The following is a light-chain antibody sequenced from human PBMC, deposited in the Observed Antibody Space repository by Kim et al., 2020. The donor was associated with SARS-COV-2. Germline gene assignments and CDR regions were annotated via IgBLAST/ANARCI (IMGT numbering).Light chain of an antibody. CDR1: QSVSSSY. V-gene: IGKV3-20*01. J-gene: IGKJ1*01. CDR2: GAS. Sequence: SPGESDTLSCRASQSVSSSYLAWYLQNPGQAPRLLIYGASSRATGIPDRFSGSGSGTDFTLTISRLEPEDFAVYYCQQYGSSPQTFGQGTKVEIK. CDR3: QQYGSSPQT.